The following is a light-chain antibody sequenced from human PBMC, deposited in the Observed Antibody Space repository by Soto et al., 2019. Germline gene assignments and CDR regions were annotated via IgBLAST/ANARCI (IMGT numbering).Light chain of an antibody. CDR3: QQYGSSLIT. V-gene: IGKV3-20*01. J-gene: IGKJ5*01. CDR1: QSFSSNS. Sequence: SVLPQSPCTLSLSPGERSTLSCMSSQSFSSNSLAWYHQKPGQPPRLLMYGASSRATGIPDRFSGSGSGTDFTLTISRLEPEDFAMYYCQQYGSSLITFGQGTRLEIK. CDR2: GAS.